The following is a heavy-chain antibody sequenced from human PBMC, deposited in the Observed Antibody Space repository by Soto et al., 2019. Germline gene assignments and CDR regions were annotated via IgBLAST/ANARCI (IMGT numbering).Heavy chain of an antibody. J-gene: IGHJ3*01. CDR1: GYTFSTYD. CDR3: AHWEL. Sequence: QVQVVQSGAEVKKPGASVKVSCKASGYTFSTYDINWVRQAPGQGLEWMGWMSPDSGSTGYAPKFQDRITMTRDTSNSTAYMDLSSLRSEDTAVYYCAHWELWGQGTMVTVSS. V-gene: IGHV1-8*01. CDR2: MSPDSGST. D-gene: IGHD1-26*01.